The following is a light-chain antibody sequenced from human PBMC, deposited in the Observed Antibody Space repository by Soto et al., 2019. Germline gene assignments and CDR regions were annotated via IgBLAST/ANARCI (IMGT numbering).Light chain of an antibody. Sequence: DIQMTQSPSSLSASVGDRVTITCRASQGISNFLAWYQQKPGKVPKLLISAASTYKAGVPSRFSRSGSGTDFPLTITSLQPEDVATYYCQKYSSVITFGQGTRLEIK. CDR3: QKYSSVIT. V-gene: IGKV1-27*01. J-gene: IGKJ5*01. CDR1: QGISNF. CDR2: AAS.